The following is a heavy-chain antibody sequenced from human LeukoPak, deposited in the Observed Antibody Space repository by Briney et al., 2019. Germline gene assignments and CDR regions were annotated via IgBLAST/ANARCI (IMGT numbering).Heavy chain of an antibody. Sequence: SVTVSCKASGGTFSSYAISWVRQAPGQGLEWMGGIIPIFGTANYAQKFQGRVTITKDESTSTAYMELSSLRSEDTAVYYCARGVMSFDYYYYYMDVWGKGTTVTVSS. J-gene: IGHJ6*03. V-gene: IGHV1-69*05. CDR2: IIPIFGTA. CDR1: GGTFSSYA. CDR3: ARGVMSFDYYYYYMDV. D-gene: IGHD2-8*01.